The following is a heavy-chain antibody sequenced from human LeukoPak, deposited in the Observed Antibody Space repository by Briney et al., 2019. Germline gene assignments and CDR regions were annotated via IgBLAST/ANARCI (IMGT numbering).Heavy chain of an antibody. CDR2: IRYDGNRK. J-gene: IGHJ4*02. CDR1: ALVYSNYG. V-gene: IGHV3-30*02. CDR3: AKDRWFAELLESYFDS. D-gene: IGHD3-10*01. Sequence: PGGSLRLSCVASALVYSNYGMHWVRQAPGKGLEWVTFIRYDGNRKYFADSVKGRFTISRDNSKNTLYLQMNSLRTEDTAMYYCAKDRWFAELLESYFDSWGQGALVTVSS.